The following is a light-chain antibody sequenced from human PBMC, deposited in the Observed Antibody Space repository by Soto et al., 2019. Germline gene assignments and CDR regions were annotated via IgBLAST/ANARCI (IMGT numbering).Light chain of an antibody. CDR1: TSDVGRYNY. Sequence: QSVLTQPASVSGSPGQSITISCTGTTSDVGRYNYVSWYQQHPGKAPKLIIYDVSNRPSGVSNLFSGSKSGNTASLTISGLQAEDEADYYCNSYTSSSTYVFGTGTKLTVL. CDR2: DVS. CDR3: NSYTSSSTYV. J-gene: IGLJ1*01. V-gene: IGLV2-14*01.